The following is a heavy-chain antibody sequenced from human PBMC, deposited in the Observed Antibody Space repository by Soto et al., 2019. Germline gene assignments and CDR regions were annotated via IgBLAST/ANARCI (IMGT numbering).Heavy chain of an antibody. D-gene: IGHD2-15*01. CDR3: AKGYCSGGSCYSLVDGMDV. J-gene: IGHJ6*02. CDR2: ISWDGGST. Sequence: GGSLRLSCAASGFTFDDYAMHWVRQAPGKGLEWVSLISWDGGSTYYADSVKGRFTISRDNSKNSLYLQMNSLRAEDTALYYCAKGYCSGGSCYSLVDGMDVWGQGTTVTVSS. CDR1: GFTFDDYA. V-gene: IGHV3-43D*04.